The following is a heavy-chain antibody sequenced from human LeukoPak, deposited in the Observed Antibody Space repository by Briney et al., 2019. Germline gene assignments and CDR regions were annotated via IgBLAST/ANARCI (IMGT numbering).Heavy chain of an antibody. D-gene: IGHD4-23*01. CDR1: GYTFTGYY. CDR2: INANSGGT. V-gene: IGHV1-2*02. CDR3: ARDGHGGNSFDF. J-gene: IGHJ4*02. Sequence: ASVKVSCKASGYTFTGYYMHWVRQAPGQGVEWIGWINANSGGTDYAQKFQDRVTMTRDTSISTAYMELSRLTSDDTAVYYCARDGHGGNSFDFWGQGTLVTVSS.